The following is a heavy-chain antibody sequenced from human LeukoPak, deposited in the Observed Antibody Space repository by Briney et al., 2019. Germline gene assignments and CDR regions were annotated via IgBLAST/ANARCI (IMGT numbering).Heavy chain of an antibody. CDR3: ARHSLTYYDILTGYYPDY. CDR2: IYPGDYDT. V-gene: IGHV5-51*01. J-gene: IGHJ4*02. D-gene: IGHD3-9*01. CDR1: GSSFTSYW. Sequence: GESLKISCKGSGSSFTSYWNGWVRQLPGKGLGWMGIIYPGDYDTRYSPSFEGQVTISADKSITTAYLQWSSLKASDTAMYDCARHSLTYYDILTGYYPDYWGQGTLVTVSS.